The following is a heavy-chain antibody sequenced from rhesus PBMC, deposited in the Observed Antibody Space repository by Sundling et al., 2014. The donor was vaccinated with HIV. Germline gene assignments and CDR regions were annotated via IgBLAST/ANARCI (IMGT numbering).Heavy chain of an antibody. CDR2: ITTGSGSTK. CDR3: ARHPMYWSDYFSLDY. D-gene: IGHD3-22*01. CDR1: GFTFSDHY. V-gene: IGHV3-110*02. Sequence: EVQLVESGGGLVQPGGSLRLSCVASGFTFSDHYMDWVRQAPGKGLEWVSTITTGSGSTKLYSDSVKGRFTISRDNAKNTVYLQMNSLRAEDTAVYYCARHPMYWSDYFSLDYWGQGVLVTVSS. J-gene: IGHJ4*01.